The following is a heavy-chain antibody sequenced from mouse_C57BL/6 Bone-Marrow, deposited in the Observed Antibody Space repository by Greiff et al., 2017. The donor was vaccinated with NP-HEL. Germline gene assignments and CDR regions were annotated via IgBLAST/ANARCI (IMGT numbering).Heavy chain of an antibody. CDR2: IYPGDGDT. Sequence: QVQLQQSGAELVKPGASVKISCKASGYAFSSYWMNWVKQRPGKGLEWIGQIYPGDGDTNYNGKFKGKATLTADKSSSTAYMQLSSLTSEDSAVYFCAREGVWYSNYVFFAYWGQGTLVTVSA. V-gene: IGHV1-80*01. D-gene: IGHD2-5*01. CDR1: GYAFSSYW. CDR3: AREGVWYSNYVFFAY. J-gene: IGHJ3*01.